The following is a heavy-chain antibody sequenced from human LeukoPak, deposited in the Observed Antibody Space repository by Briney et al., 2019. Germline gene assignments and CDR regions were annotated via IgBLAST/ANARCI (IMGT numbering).Heavy chain of an antibody. D-gene: IGHD4-23*01. Sequence: SETLSLTCTVSGGSISSSSYYWGWIRQPPGKGLEGIGSIYYSGSTYCNPSLKSRVTISVDTSKNQFSLKLSSVTAADTAVYYCARLLDYGGNSVAFDIWGQGTMVTVSS. CDR3: ARLLDYGGNSVAFDI. CDR1: GGSISSSSYY. V-gene: IGHV4-39*01. CDR2: IYYSGST. J-gene: IGHJ3*02.